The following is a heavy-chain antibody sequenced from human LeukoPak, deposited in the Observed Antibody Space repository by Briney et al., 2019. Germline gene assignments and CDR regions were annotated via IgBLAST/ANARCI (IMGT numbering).Heavy chain of an antibody. CDR1: GFTFSDYY. D-gene: IGHD2-2*01. CDR3: ARGCSSTSCYPYYYYYGMDV. Sequence: GGSLRLSCAASGFTFSDYYMSWIRQAPGKGLEWVSYISSSGSTIYYADSVKGRFTISRDNAKNSLYLQMNSLRAEDTAVYYCARGCSSTSCYPYYYYYGMDVWGQGTTVTVSS. V-gene: IGHV3-11*01. J-gene: IGHJ6*02. CDR2: ISSSGSTI.